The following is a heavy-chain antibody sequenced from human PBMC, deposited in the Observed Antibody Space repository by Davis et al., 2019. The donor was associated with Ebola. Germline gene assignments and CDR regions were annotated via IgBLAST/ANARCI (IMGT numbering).Heavy chain of an antibody. CDR2: TSHNERER. V-gene: IGHV3-30*09. D-gene: IGHD3/OR15-3a*01. J-gene: IGHJ4*02. CDR1: GFTFSNHA. CDR3: ARALYHEVLDQ. Sequence: GESLKISCVASGFTFSNHAMHWVRQAPGKGLEWVAVTSHNERERFYADSVKGRFAISRDNSENTLYLQMNSLTAADTAVYYCARALYHEVLDQWGQGTPVTVSS.